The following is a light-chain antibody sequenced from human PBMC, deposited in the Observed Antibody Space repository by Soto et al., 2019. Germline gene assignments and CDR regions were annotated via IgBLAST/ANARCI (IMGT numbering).Light chain of an antibody. CDR3: QQYNTYPFT. J-gene: IGKJ3*01. CDR1: QDISNY. V-gene: IGKV1-16*02. CDR2: AAS. Sequence: DIQMTQSPSSLSASVADRVTITCRASQDISNYLAWFQQKPGRPPKSLIYAASSLQSGVPSKFSGSGSGTDFTLTISSLQPEDFATYFCQQYNTYPFTFGPGTKVDIK.